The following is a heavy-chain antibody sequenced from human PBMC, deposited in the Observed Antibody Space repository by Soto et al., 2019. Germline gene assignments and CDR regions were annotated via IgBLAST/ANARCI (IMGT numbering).Heavy chain of an antibody. D-gene: IGHD1-26*01. J-gene: IGHJ4*02. Sequence: GGSLRLSCAASGFTFSSYGMHWVRQAPGKGLEWVAVISYDGSNKYYADSVKGRFTISRDNSKNTLYLQMNSLRAEDTAVYYCAARSGSYPDYWGQGTLVTVSS. CDR2: ISYDGSNK. CDR1: GFTFSSYG. CDR3: AARSGSYPDY. V-gene: IGHV3-30*03.